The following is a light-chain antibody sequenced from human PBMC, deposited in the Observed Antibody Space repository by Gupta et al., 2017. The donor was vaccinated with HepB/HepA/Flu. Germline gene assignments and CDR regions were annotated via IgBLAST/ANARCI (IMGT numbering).Light chain of an antibody. J-gene: IGLJ3*02. CDR2: RSN. Sequence: QSVLTQPPSVSGTPGQRVVISCSGSSSNIGTNFVYWYQHLPGAAPRPLIYRSNPRPSGVPERFAGSKSGTSASLDIGGLRSEDETDYYGVACDDTLVGELLGGGP. CDR1: SSNIGTNF. V-gene: IGLV1-47*01. CDR3: VACDDTLVGEL.